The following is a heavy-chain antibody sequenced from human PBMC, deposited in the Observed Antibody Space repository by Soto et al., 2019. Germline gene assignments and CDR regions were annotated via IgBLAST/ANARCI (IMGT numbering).Heavy chain of an antibody. CDR2: IYYSGST. CDR3: ARFEVNGPYSGLFDP. Sequence: SETRSRSCPVSGGSISSSIYYWAWIRQPPGKGLEWIVSIYYSGSTDYNTSLKSRVTISVYTSKNQFSLKMSSVAAADTAVYYCARFEVNGPYSGLFDPWGQGTLVTAPQ. CDR1: GGSISSSIYY. D-gene: IGHD3-16*01. J-gene: IGHJ5*02. V-gene: IGHV4-39*01.